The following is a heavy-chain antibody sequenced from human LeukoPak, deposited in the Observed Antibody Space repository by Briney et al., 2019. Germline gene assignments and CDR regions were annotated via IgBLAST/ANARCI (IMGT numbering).Heavy chain of an antibody. CDR3: ARAQGGHWPRPFDI. V-gene: IGHV3-66*01. J-gene: IGHJ3*02. CDR1: GFTVSSNY. Sequence: PGRSLRLSCAASGFTVSSNYMNWVRQAPGKGLEWVSVIYTDITAYYADSVKGRFTISRDNSKNTLSLQMNSLRAEDTAVYYCARAQGGHWPRPFDIWGLGTMVTISS. CDR2: IYTDITA. D-gene: IGHD1-1*01.